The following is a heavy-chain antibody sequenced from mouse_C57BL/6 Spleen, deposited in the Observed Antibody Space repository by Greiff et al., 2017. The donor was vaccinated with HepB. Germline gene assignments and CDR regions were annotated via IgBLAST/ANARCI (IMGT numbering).Heavy chain of an antibody. CDR2: INPNNGGT. V-gene: IGHV1-26*01. CDR3: VTGTYWYFDV. CDR1: GYTFTDYY. Sequence: VQLQQSGPELVKPGASVKISCKASGYTFTDYYMNWVKQSHGKSLEWIGDINPNNGGTSYNQKFKGKATLTVDKSSSTAYMELRSLPSEDSAVYYCVTGTYWYFDVWGTGTTVTVSS. J-gene: IGHJ1*03. D-gene: IGHD4-1*01.